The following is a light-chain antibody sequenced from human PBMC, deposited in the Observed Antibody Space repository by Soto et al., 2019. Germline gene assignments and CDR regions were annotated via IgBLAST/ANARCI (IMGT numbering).Light chain of an antibody. CDR2: DAS. V-gene: IGKV1-5*01. Sequence: DIQSTQSPPTLSASVGDRVTITCRASQSLSSWLAWYQQKPGKAPKLLIYDASSLESGVPSRFSGSGSGTEFTITISSLQPADFATYYCQQYYSYLWTVGQGTKVDIK. CDR1: QSLSSW. CDR3: QQYYSYLWT. J-gene: IGKJ1*01.